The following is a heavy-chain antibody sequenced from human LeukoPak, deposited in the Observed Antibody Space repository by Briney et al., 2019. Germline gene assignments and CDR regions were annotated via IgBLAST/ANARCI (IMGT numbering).Heavy chain of an antibody. CDR1: GGTFSSYA. D-gene: IGHD2-15*01. V-gene: IGHV1-69*05. CDR3: PSEYCSGGSCYHYYYYMDV. J-gene: IGHJ6*03. Sequence: SVKVSCKASGGTFSSYAISSVRQAPGQGLEWMGRIIPIFGTANYAQKFQGRVTSTTDDPTSAAYMQLSSLRSEDTAVYYCPSEYCSGGSCYHYYYYMDVWGKGTTVTVSS. CDR2: IIPIFGTA.